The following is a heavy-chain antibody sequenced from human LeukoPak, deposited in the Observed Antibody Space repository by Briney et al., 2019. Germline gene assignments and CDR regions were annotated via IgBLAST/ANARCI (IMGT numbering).Heavy chain of an antibody. CDR3: ARAEYSSSLSSFDAFDI. CDR2: ISGSGGST. V-gene: IGHV3-23*01. J-gene: IGHJ3*02. Sequence: GGSLRLSCAASGFTFNDYAMHWVRQAPGKGLEWVSTISGSGGSTYYADSVKGRFTISRDNSKNTLYLQMNSLRAEDTAVYYCARAEYSSSLSSFDAFDIWGQGTMVTVSS. D-gene: IGHD6-13*01. CDR1: GFTFNDYA.